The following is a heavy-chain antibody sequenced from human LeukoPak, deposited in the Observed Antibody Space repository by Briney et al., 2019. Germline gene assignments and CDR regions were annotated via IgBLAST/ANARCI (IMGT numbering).Heavy chain of an antibody. CDR2: INSDGSSP. Sequence: GGSLRLSCAASGFTFSSYWMHWVRQVPGKGLVWVSRINSDGSSPSYAEFVKGRFTISRDNVKNTLYLQVNSLRAEDTAAYYCARALTTSNLVDYWGQGTLVTVSS. J-gene: IGHJ4*02. V-gene: IGHV3-74*01. D-gene: IGHD4-11*01. CDR3: ARALTTSNLVDY. CDR1: GFTFSSYW.